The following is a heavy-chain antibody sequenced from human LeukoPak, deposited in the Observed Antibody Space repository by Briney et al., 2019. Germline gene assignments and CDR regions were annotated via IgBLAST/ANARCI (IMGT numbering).Heavy chain of an antibody. V-gene: IGHV4-59*08. Sequence: SETLSLICTVSGGSISNYYWSWIRQPPGKGLEWIGYIHHSGGTKYNPSLESRVIISVDTSKNQFSLKLISVTAADTAVYYCAGLGVLRFLEWFSPFDPWGQGTLVTVSS. CDR2: IHHSGGT. CDR1: GGSISNYY. D-gene: IGHD3-3*01. CDR3: AGLGVLRFLEWFSPFDP. J-gene: IGHJ5*02.